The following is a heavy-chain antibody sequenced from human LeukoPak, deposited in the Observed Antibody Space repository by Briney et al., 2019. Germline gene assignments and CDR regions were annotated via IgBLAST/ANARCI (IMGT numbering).Heavy chain of an antibody. J-gene: IGHJ4*02. D-gene: IGHD3-10*01. Sequence: SGTLSLTCAVSGGSISSSSWWIWVRQPPGKGLEWIGEIYHSGSTSYSPSLKSRVIISVDKSKNQFSLKLSSVAAADTAVYYCARSGSGTYYPDYWGQGTLVTVSS. CDR3: ARSGSGTYYPDY. V-gene: IGHV4-4*02. CDR2: IYHSGST. CDR1: GGSISSSSW.